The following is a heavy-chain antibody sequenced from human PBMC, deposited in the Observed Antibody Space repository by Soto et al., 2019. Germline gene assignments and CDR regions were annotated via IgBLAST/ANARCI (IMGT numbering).Heavy chain of an antibody. CDR1: GFTFSSYA. CDR3: AKLDLLGYCSGGSCYSRVGPFFDY. D-gene: IGHD2-15*01. V-gene: IGHV3-23*01. Sequence: GGSLRLSCAASGFTFSSYAMSWVRQAPGKGLEWVSAISGSGGSTYYADSVKGRFTISRDNSKNTLYLQMNSLRAEDTAVYYCAKLDLLGYCSGGSCYSRVGPFFDYWGQGTLVTVSS. CDR2: ISGSGGST. J-gene: IGHJ4*02.